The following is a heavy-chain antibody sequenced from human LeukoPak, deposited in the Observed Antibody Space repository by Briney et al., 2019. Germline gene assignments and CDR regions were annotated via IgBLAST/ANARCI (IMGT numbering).Heavy chain of an antibody. D-gene: IGHD3-22*01. CDR2: IYYSGST. CDR1: GGSISSYY. CDR3: ARDSSGYYPSDY. J-gene: IGHJ4*02. Sequence: PSETLSLTCTVSGGSISSYYWSWIRQPAGKGLEWIGYIYYSGSTYYNPSLKSRVTISVDTSKNQFSLKLSSVTAADTAVYYCARDSSGYYPSDYWGQGTLVTVSS. V-gene: IGHV4-59*06.